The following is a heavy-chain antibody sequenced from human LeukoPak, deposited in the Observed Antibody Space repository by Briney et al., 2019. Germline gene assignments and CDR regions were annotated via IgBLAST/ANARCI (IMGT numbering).Heavy chain of an antibody. J-gene: IGHJ4*02. CDR3: ARSGDSSGHPY. Sequence: SETLSITCAVYGGSFSGYYWSWIRQPPGKGLEWIGEINHSGSTNYNPSLKSRVTISVDTSKNQFSLKLSSVTAADTAVYYCARSGDSSGHPYWGQGTLVTVSS. CDR1: GGSFSGYY. D-gene: IGHD3-22*01. CDR2: INHSGST. V-gene: IGHV4-34*01.